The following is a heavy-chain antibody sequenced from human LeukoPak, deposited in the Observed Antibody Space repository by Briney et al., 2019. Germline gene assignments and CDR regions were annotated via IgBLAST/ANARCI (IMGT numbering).Heavy chain of an antibody. V-gene: IGHV1-2*02. CDR2: INPKSGGA. CDR3: AKTGYDVWWFDT. J-gene: IGHJ5*02. Sequence: ASVKVSCKTSGYTFTNYYINWVRQAPGQGPEWMGWINPKSGGANYAQKFQGRVTMTRDTSISTAYMELSRLRSDDTAMYYCAKTGYDVWWFDTWGQGTLVTVSS. D-gene: IGHD5-12*01. CDR1: GYTFTNYY.